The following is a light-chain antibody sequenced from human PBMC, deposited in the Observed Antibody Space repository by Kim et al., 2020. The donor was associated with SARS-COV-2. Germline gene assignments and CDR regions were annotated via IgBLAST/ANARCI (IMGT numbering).Light chain of an antibody. Sequence: DTLNSKSSQSGSCSATNKNYLCWYQQKRGQPTKLLIYGACMRGSGVPDRFSGRGCGTDFTLTISRLQAEDAALYYCHQYNTTPMTFGEGTKVDIK. CDR1: QSGSCSATNKNY. CDR3: HQYNTTPMT. V-gene: IGKV4-1*01. CDR2: GAC. J-gene: IGKJ1*01.